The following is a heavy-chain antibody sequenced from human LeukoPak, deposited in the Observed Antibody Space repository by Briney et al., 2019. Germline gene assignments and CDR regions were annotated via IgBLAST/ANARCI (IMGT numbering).Heavy chain of an antibody. Sequence: SETLSLTCTVSGGSISSSSYYWGWIRQPPGKGLEWIGSIYYSGSTYYNPSLKSRVTISVDTSKNQFSLKLSSVTAADTAVYYCASRSHTAMAVDAFDIWGQGTMVTVSS. CDR2: IYYSGST. CDR3: ASRSHTAMAVDAFDI. CDR1: GGSISSSSYY. J-gene: IGHJ3*02. V-gene: IGHV4-39*01. D-gene: IGHD5-18*01.